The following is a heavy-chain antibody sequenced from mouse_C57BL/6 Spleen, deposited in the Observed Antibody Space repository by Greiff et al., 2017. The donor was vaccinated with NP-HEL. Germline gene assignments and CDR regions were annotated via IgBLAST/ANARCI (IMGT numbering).Heavy chain of an antibody. CDR1: GYTFTSYW. V-gene: IGHV1-53*01. D-gene: IGHD1-1*01. J-gene: IGHJ2*01. CDR3: ARAGHNYYGSSYYFDY. Sequence: QVQLQQPGTELVKPGASVKLSCKASGYTFTSYWMHWVKQRPGQGLEWIGNINPSNGGTNYNEKFKSKATLTVDKSSSTAYMQLSSLTSEDSAVYYCARAGHNYYGSSYYFDYWGQGTTLTVSS. CDR2: INPSNGGT.